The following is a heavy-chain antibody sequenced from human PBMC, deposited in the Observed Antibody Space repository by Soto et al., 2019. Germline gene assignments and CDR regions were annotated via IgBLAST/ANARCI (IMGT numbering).Heavy chain of an antibody. CDR3: AGERDL. J-gene: IGHJ5*02. CDR1: GFMFSDSW. CDR2: IKPDGCES. Sequence: EAQLVESGGDLVQPGGSLRLSCAASGFMFSDSWMHWVRQAPGKGLEWVASIKPDGCESAYVDSVKGRFTISRDNAKKFLFLQVSGQRDDDTAVYYCAGERDLGGQGTLVTVSS. V-gene: IGHV3-7*05.